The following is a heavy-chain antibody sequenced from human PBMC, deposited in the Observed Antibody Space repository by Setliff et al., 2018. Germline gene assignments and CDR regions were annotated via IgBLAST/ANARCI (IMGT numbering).Heavy chain of an antibody. CDR1: GCTFTSYG. D-gene: IGHD5-12*01. V-gene: IGHV1-18*01. Sequence: ASVKVSCKASGCTFTSYGISWVRQAPGQGPEWMGCISPYNGNTNYAQKFQDRVTMTTDTSTATVYMELKNLRSDDTAVYYCARSSGPRVVLAADFDYWGQGTLVTVSS. CDR3: ARSSGPRVVLAADFDY. J-gene: IGHJ4*02. CDR2: ISPYNGNT.